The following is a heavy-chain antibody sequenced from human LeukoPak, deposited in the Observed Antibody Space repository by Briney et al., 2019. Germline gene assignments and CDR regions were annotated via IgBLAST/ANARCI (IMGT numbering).Heavy chain of an antibody. CDR2: INPNSGGT. D-gene: IGHD6-13*01. V-gene: IGHV1-2*02. CDR1: GYTFTGYY. Sequence: ASVKVSCKASGYTFTGYYMHWVRQAPGQGLEWMGWINPNSGGTNYAQKFQGRVTMTRDTSISTAYMELSRLRSDDTAVYYCARGRSSSYGAFKPFDYWGQGTLVTVSS. J-gene: IGHJ4*02. CDR3: ARGRSSSYGAFKPFDY.